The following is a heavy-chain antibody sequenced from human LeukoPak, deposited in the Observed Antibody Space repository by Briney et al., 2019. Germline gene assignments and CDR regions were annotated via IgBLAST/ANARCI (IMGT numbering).Heavy chain of an antibody. Sequence: SETLSLTCAVSGGSISSGGYSWSWIRQPPGKGLEWIGYIYHSGSTYYNPSLKSRVTISVDTSKNQFSLKLSSVTAADTAVYYCARGRRNRIVVVPAAMDYWGQGTLVTVSS. J-gene: IGHJ4*02. D-gene: IGHD2-2*01. V-gene: IGHV4-30-2*01. CDR1: GGSISSGGYS. CDR3: ARGRRNRIVVVPAAMDY. CDR2: IYHSGST.